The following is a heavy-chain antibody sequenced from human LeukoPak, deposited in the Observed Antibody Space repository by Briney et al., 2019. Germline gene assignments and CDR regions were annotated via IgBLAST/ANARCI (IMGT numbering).Heavy chain of an antibody. CDR1: GFTFSSYW. Sequence: GGSLRLPCAASGFTFSSYWMSWVRQAPGKGLEWVANIKQDGSEKYYVDSVKGRFTISRDNAKNSLYLQMNSLRAEDTAVYYCARGSPRRGDSSGYYYYWGQGTLVTVSS. CDR2: IKQDGSEK. D-gene: IGHD3-22*01. J-gene: IGHJ4*02. CDR3: ARGSPRRGDSSGYYYY. V-gene: IGHV3-7*01.